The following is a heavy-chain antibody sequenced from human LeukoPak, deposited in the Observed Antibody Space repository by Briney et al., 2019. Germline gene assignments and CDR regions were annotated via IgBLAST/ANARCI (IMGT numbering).Heavy chain of an antibody. J-gene: IGHJ4*02. D-gene: IGHD2-21*02. V-gene: IGHV6-1*01. Sequence: SQTLSLPCAISGDSVTSSRAAWHWIRQSPSRVLEWLGRTYYRSKWYNDYSVSVKSRIDINADTSKNQFSLQLNSVTPEDTAMYYCTRAGGDSWYFDYWGQGTLVTVSS. CDR1: GDSVTSSRAA. CDR3: TRAGGDSWYFDY. CDR2: TYYRSKWYN.